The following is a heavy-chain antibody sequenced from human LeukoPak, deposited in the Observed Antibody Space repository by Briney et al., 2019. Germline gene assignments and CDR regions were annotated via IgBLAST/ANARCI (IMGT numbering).Heavy chain of an antibody. CDR1: GGTFSSYA. J-gene: IGHJ6*03. CDR2: IIPIFGTA. V-gene: IGHV1-69*13. Sequence: GASVKVSCKASGGTFSSYAISWVRQAPGQGLEWMGGIIPIFGTANYAQKFQGRVTITADESTSTAYMELSSLRSEDTAVYYCARGPKSNSGYDWYYYMDVWGKGTTVTISS. D-gene: IGHD5-12*01. CDR3: ARGPKSNSGYDWYYYMDV.